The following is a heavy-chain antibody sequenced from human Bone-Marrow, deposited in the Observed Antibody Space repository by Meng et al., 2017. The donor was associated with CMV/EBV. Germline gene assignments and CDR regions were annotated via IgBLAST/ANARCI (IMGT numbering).Heavy chain of an antibody. CDR3: ARSHYYYDTGGYYGMDV. Sequence: GESLKISCAASGFTFSTYSMNWVRQAPGKGLEWVSSISSTSSYIYYTHSVKGRFTISRDNAKNSLYLQMNSLRAEDTAVYYCARSHYYYDTGGYYGMDVWGQGTTVTVSS. CDR1: GFTFSTYS. V-gene: IGHV3-21*01. CDR2: ISSTSSYI. J-gene: IGHJ6*02. D-gene: IGHD3-22*01.